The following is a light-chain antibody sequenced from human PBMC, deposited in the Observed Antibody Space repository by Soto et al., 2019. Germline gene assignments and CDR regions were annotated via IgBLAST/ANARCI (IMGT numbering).Light chain of an antibody. V-gene: IGLV2-11*01. J-gene: IGLJ1*01. Sequence: QSALTQPRSVSGSPGQSVTISCSGTNSDVGDYNYVSWYQQHPGKAPKLLIYDVSKRPSGVPDRFSGSKSGNTASPTISGLQAEDEADYHCCSYAGWYPYVFGTGTKVTVL. CDR1: NSDVGDYNY. CDR3: CSYAGWYPYV. CDR2: DVS.